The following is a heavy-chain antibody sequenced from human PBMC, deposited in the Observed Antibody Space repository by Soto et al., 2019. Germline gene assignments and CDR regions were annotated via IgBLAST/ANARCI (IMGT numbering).Heavy chain of an antibody. CDR3: ARDLMVVSWNYGFVLGVRGDY. J-gene: IGHJ4*02. D-gene: IGHD1-7*01. CDR2: ISSSSSCI. CDR1: GFTFRSYS. Sequence: EVQLVEAGGGLVKPGGSLRLSCAASGFTFRSYSMNWVRQAPGQGLEWVSSISSSSSCIYYADSVKGRFTISRDNAKNSLYLKINSLIAEDTAVYYCARDLMVVSWNYGFVLGVRGDYWGQGTLVTVSS. V-gene: IGHV3-21*01.